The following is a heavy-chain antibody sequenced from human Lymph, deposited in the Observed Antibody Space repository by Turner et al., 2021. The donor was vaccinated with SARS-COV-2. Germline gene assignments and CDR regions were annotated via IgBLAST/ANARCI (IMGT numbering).Heavy chain of an antibody. Sequence: QVQLQESGPGLVKPSENLSLTCTVSGGSISSYYWSWIRQPPGKGLEWIGYIHYSGSTNYNPSLKSRVTISVDTSKNQFSLKLNSVTAADTAVYYCARHGFSGWYGGGMDVWGQGTTVTVSS. CDR1: GGSISSYY. V-gene: IGHV4-59*08. D-gene: IGHD6-19*01. CDR2: IHYSGST. CDR3: ARHGFSGWYGGGMDV. J-gene: IGHJ6*02.